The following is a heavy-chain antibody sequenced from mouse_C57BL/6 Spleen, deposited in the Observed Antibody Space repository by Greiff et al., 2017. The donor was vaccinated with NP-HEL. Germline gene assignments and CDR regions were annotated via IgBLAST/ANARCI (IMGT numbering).Heavy chain of an antibody. CDR2: FYPGRGSI. J-gene: IGHJ3*01. V-gene: IGHV1-62-2*01. CDR3: ARHEDRYDYDKGLAY. D-gene: IGHD2-4*01. Sequence: QVKLQQSGAELVKPGASVKLSCKASGYTFTAYTIHWVKQRSGQGLEWIGWFYPGRGSIKYNETFKDKATSTADKSSSTVYMELSRLTAEDAAVYIGARHEDRYDYDKGLAYWGQGTLVTVSA. CDR1: GYTFTAYT.